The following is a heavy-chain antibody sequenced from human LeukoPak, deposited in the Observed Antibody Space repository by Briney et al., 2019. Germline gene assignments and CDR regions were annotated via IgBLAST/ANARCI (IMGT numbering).Heavy chain of an antibody. J-gene: IGHJ4*02. CDR2: MYYSGST. D-gene: IGHD3-3*02. CDR1: GGSMSRYY. V-gene: IGHV4-59*01. CDR3: ARSSTGSYFDY. Sequence: PSETLSLTCTVSGGSMSRYYWSWIRQPPGKGLEWIGYMYYSGSTKYNPSLKSRVTISVDTSKNQFSLKLSSVTAADTAVYYCARSSTGSYFDYRGQGTLVTVSS.